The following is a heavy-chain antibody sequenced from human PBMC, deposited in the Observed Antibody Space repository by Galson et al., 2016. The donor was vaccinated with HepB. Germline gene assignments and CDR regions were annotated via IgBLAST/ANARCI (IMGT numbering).Heavy chain of an antibody. Sequence: CAISGDSVSSNNAAWNWIRQSPSRGLEWLGRTYYTSKWKNDYAESVKSRISIKADTYENQFSLELNSVTPDDTAVYFCSRDKYYHSSDHYFDYWGQGTLVTVSS. J-gene: IGHJ4*02. CDR3: SRDKYYHSSDHYFDY. V-gene: IGHV6-1*01. CDR1: GDSVSSNNAA. CDR2: TYYTSKWKN. D-gene: IGHD3-22*01.